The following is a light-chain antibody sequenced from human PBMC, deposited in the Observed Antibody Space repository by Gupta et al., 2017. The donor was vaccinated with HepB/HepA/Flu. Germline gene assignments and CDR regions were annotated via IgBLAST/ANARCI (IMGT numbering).Light chain of an antibody. V-gene: IGLV1-44*01. CDR3: AAWDDSLNGRV. Sequence: QSVLTQPPSTSGTPGQRVPISCSGSTSNIGVNTINWYQQLPGTAPKLLIYSNNKRPSGVPDRFSGSKSGTSASLAISGLQSEDEADYYCAAWDDSLNGRVFGGGTKLTVL. J-gene: IGLJ3*02. CDR2: SNN. CDR1: TSNIGVNT.